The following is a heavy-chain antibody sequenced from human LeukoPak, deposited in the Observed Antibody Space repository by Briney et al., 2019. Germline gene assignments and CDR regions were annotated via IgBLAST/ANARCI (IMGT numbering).Heavy chain of an antibody. J-gene: IGHJ6*04. CDR1: GGSFSGYY. CDR3: ARGRWLRLAYYYGMDV. CDR2: INHSGST. V-gene: IGHV4-34*01. D-gene: IGHD5-12*01. Sequence: SSETLSLTCAVYGGSFSGYYWSWIRQPPGKGLEWIGEINHSGSTNYNPSLKSRVTISVDTSKNQFSLKLSSATAADTAVYYCARGRWLRLAYYYGMDVWGKGTTVTVSS.